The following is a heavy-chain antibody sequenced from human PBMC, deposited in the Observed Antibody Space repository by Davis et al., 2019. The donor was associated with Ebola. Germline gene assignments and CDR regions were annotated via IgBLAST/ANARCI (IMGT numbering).Heavy chain of an antibody. CDR3: AKDGGNFPYWYFDL. J-gene: IGHJ2*01. D-gene: IGHD1-7*01. CDR1: ELPFSSYG. CDR2: ISYDGSYK. Sequence: PGGSLRLSCAASELPFSSYGMHWVRQAPGKGLEWLAVISYDGSYKYYADSVKGRFTISRDNSKNTLYLQMNSLRPDDTAVYYCAKDGGNFPYWYFDLWGRGTLVTVSS. V-gene: IGHV3-30*18.